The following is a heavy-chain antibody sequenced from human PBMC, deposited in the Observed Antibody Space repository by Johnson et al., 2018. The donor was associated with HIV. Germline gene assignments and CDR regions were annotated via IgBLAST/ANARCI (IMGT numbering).Heavy chain of an antibody. Sequence: QMQLVESGGGLVQPGGSLRLSCAASGFMFSDYYMSWIRQAPGNGLEWVAFIRYDGSYKYYVDSVKGRFPISRDNSKNTLYLQMNSLRAEDTAVYYCSKVWGFYYGQYHDAFDIWGQGTMVTVSS. D-gene: IGHD3-10*01. J-gene: IGHJ3*02. CDR2: IRYDGSYK. V-gene: IGHV3-30*02. CDR1: GFMFSDYY. CDR3: SKVWGFYYGQYHDAFDI.